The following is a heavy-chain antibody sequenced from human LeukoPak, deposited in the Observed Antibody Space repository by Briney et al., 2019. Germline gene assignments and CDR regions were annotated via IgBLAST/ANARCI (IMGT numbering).Heavy chain of an antibody. CDR1: GFTFSNAW. D-gene: IGHD3-3*01. J-gene: IGHJ4*02. Sequence: GGSLRLSCAASGFTFSNAWMSWVRQAPGKGLEWVGRIKSKTDGGTTDYAAPVKGRFTISRDGSKNTLYLQTNSLKTEDTAVYYCTTHHTYYDFWSGYRSDSGGYYFDCWGQGTLVTVSS. CDR2: IKSKTDGGTT. V-gene: IGHV3-15*01. CDR3: TTHHTYYDFWSGYRSDSGGYYFDC.